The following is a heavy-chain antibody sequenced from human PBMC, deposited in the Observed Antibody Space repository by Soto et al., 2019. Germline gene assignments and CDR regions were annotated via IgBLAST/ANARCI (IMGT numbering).Heavy chain of an antibody. J-gene: IGHJ4*02. V-gene: IGHV3-9*01. CDR1: GFTFDDYA. D-gene: IGHD3-3*01. CDR2: ISWNSGSI. CDR3: AKAPDFWSGYGHHFDY. Sequence: GGSLRLSCAASGFTFDDYAMHWVRQAPGKGLEWVSGISWNSGSIGYADSVKGRFTISRDNAKNSLYLQMNSLRAEDTALYYCAKAPDFWSGYGHHFDYWGQGTLVTVSS.